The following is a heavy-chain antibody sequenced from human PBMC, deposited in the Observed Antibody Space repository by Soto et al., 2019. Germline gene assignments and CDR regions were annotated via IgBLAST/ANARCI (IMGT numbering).Heavy chain of an antibody. CDR1: GASINSDDYY. V-gene: IGHV4-30-4*01. CDR2: IYYSGST. Sequence: SETLSLTCTVSGASINSDDYYWSWIRQPPGKGLEWIGYIYYSGSTYQNPSLKSRLSTSIETSKNQFSLKLNSVTAADTAVYYCARLTNHGGLDYWGQGSLVTVSS. CDR3: ARLTNHGGLDY. D-gene: IGHD4-17*01. J-gene: IGHJ4*02.